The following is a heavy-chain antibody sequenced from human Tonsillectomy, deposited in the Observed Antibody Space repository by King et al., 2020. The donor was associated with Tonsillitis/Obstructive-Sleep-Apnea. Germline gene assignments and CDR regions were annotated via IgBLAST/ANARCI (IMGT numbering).Heavy chain of an antibody. J-gene: IGHJ5*02. CDR3: ASATYYYDSSGYKAVWFDP. Sequence: VQLQQWGAGLLKPSETLSLTCAVYGGSFSGYYWSWIRQPPGKGLEWIGEINHSGSTNYNPSLKSRVTISVDTSKNQFSLKLSSVTAADTALYYCASATYYYDSSGYKAVWFDPWGQGTLVTVSS. CDR1: GGSFSGYY. D-gene: IGHD3-22*01. CDR2: INHSGST. V-gene: IGHV4-34*01.